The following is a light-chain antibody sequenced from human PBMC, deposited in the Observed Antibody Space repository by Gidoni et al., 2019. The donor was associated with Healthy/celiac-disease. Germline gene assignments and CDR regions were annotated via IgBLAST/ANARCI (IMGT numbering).Light chain of an antibody. CDR3: QQRSNWYT. CDR1: QSVSSY. Sequence: EIVLTQSPATLSLSPGERATLYCRASQSVSSYLAWYQQKPGQAPRLLLYDASNRATGIPARFSGSGSGTDFTLTISSLEPEDFAVYYCQQRSNWYTFGQGTKLEIK. J-gene: IGKJ2*01. CDR2: DAS. V-gene: IGKV3-11*01.